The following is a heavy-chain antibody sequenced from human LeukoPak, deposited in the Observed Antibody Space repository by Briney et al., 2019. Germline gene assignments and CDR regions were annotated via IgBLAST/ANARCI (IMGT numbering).Heavy chain of an antibody. CDR2: IYSGGST. V-gene: IGHV3-53*01. CDR3: ARDLLSGSYVDY. CDR1: GFTVSSNY. J-gene: IGHJ4*02. D-gene: IGHD1-26*01. Sequence: PGGSLRLSCAASGFTVSSNYMSWVRQAPGKGLEWVSVIYSGGSTYYADSVKGRFTISRDNSKNTLYLQMNSLGAEDTAVYYCARDLLSGSYVDYWGQGTLVTVSS.